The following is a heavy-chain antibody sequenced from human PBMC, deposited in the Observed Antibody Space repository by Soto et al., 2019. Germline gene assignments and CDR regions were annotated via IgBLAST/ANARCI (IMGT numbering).Heavy chain of an antibody. Sequence: EVQLVESGGGLAKPGGSLRLSCAASGFTFSNAWMNWVRQTPGKRLEWVGRIRSKSDGGTTDYAAPVKGRFTISRDDSQNTLYLQMNSLKTDDTAVYYCTTQGLTSVTYFDSWGQGTLVTVSS. J-gene: IGHJ4*02. CDR2: IRSKSDGGTT. CDR3: TTQGLTSVTYFDS. CDR1: GFTFSNAW. D-gene: IGHD4-17*01. V-gene: IGHV3-15*01.